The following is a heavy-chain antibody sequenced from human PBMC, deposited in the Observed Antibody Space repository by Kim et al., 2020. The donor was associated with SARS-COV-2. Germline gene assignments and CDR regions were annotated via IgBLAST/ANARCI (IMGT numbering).Heavy chain of an antibody. D-gene: IGHD2-21*02. J-gene: IGHJ4*02. V-gene: IGHV3-49*04. CDR1: GFTFSNFI. CDR3: TTALH. CDR2: IRTKAYGGTT. Sequence: GGSLRLSCTGSGFTFSNFIINWVRQAPGKGLEWVGFIRTKAYGGTTEYAASVKGRLTISRDDSKNIAYVQMSRLKTEDTALYYCTTALHWGQGTLVTVSS.